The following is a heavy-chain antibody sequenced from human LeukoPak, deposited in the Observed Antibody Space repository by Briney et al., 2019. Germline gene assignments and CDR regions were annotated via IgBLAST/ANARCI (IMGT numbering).Heavy chain of an antibody. D-gene: IGHD2/OR15-2a*01. J-gene: IGHJ6*03. CDR3: ASRIKDDYYYYYYMDV. V-gene: IGHV4-59*12. Sequence: PSETLSLTCTVSGGSISSFYWSWIRQPPGKGLEWIGYIYYTGSTNYNSSLKSRVTISVDTSKNQFSLKLSSVTAADTAVYYCASRIKDDYYYYYYMDVWGKGTTVTVSS. CDR1: GGSISSFY. CDR2: IYYTGST.